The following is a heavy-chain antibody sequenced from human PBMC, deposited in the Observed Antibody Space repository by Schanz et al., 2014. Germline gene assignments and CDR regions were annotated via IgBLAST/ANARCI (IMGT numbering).Heavy chain of an antibody. J-gene: IGHJ6*04. Sequence: QVQLQQWGAGLLKPSETLSLTCGVFGGSFSGYYWSWIRQPPGKGLEWIGEIYHTGSTNYNPSLKSRVPISVDTSKNQFSLKLSSVTAADTAVYYCARGGRYCSGGGCHCPYNYYGMDVWGEGTTVAVSS. D-gene: IGHD2-15*01. CDR2: IYHTGST. CDR1: GGSFSGYY. V-gene: IGHV4-34*01. CDR3: ARGGRYCSGGGCHCPYNYYGMDV.